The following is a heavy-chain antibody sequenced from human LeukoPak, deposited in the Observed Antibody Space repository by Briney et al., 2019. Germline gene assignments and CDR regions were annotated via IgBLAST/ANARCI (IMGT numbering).Heavy chain of an antibody. D-gene: IGHD6-19*01. J-gene: IGHJ5*02. CDR3: ARDGSGWMNWFDP. Sequence: ASVKVSCKASGYTFTYYYMHWVRQAPGQGLGWLGWINPNSGDTNYAQKFQGRVTMTRDTSISTAYMELSRLRSDDTAVYYCARDGSGWMNWFDPWGQGTLVTVSS. CDR2: INPNSGDT. V-gene: IGHV1-2*02. CDR1: GYTFTYYY.